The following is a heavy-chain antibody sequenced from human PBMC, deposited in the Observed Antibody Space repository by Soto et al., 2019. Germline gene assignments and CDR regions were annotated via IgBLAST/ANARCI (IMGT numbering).Heavy chain of an antibody. D-gene: IGHD6-13*01. V-gene: IGHV3-33*01. CDR3: ARDTVIAAAGIGPDYYGMDV. Sequence: GGSLRLSYAAFGFTFSSYGMHWVRQAPGKGLEGVAVIWYDGSNKYYADSVKGRFTISRDNSKNTLYLQMNSLRAEDTAVYYCARDTVIAAAGIGPDYYGMDVWGQGTTVTVSS. J-gene: IGHJ6*02. CDR1: GFTFSSYG. CDR2: IWYDGSNK.